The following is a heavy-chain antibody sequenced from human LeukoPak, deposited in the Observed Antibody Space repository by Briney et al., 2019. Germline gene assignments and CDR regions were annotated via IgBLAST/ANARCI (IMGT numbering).Heavy chain of an antibody. V-gene: IGHV4-30-4*01. J-gene: IGHJ4*02. D-gene: IGHD3-22*01. CDR1: GGSISSGDYY. CDR2: IYYSGST. CDR3: ASADMDSSGYYLGCYFDY. Sequence: SETLSLTCTVSGGSISSGDYYWSWIRQPPGKGLEWIGYIYYSGSTYYNPSLKSRVTISVDTSKNQFSLKLSSVTAADTAVYYCASADMDSSGYYLGCYFDYWGQGTLVTVSS.